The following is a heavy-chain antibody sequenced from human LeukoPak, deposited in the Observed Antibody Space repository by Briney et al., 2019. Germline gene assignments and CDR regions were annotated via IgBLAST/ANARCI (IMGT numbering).Heavy chain of an antibody. D-gene: IGHD6-6*01. Sequence: ASVKVSCKASGYTFTGYYMHWVRQAPGQGLGGMGWINPNSGGTNYAQKFQGWVTMTRDTSISTAYMELSRLRSDDTAVYYCARDSQLARPPWIYGMDVWGQGTTVTVSS. J-gene: IGHJ6*02. CDR1: GYTFTGYY. CDR3: ARDSQLARPPWIYGMDV. CDR2: INPNSGGT. V-gene: IGHV1-2*04.